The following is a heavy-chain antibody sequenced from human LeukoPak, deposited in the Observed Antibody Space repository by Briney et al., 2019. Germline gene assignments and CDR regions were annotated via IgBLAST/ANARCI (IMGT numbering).Heavy chain of an antibody. J-gene: IGHJ3*02. CDR3: ARDRSTSSPDAFDI. D-gene: IGHD6-6*01. CDR2: IIPIFGTA. Sequence: SVKVSCKASGGTFSLYVISWVRQAPGQGLEWMGGIIPIFGTANYAQKFQGRVTITTDESTSTAYMELSSLRSDDTAVYYCARDRSTSSPDAFDIWGQGTMVTVSS. V-gene: IGHV1-69*05. CDR1: GGTFSLYV.